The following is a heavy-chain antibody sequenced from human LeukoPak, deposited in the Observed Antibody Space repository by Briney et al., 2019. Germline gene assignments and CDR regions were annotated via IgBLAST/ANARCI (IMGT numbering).Heavy chain of an antibody. D-gene: IGHD6-19*01. CDR3: ASAAWGSAVAYGNDY. CDR2: ISGSGGDT. Sequence: PGGSLRLSCAASGFTFSSYAMSWVRQAPGKGLEWVSAISGSGGDTYYADSVKGRFTISRDNAKNSLYLQMNSLRAEDTAVYYCASAAWGSAVAYGNDYWGQGTLVTVSS. J-gene: IGHJ4*02. CDR1: GFTFSSYA. V-gene: IGHV3-23*01.